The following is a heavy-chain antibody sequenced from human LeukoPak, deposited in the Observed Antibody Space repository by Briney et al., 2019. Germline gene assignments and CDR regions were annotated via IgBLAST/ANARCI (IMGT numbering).Heavy chain of an antibody. V-gene: IGHV3-30*04. CDR3: ARDDSGWITGKILY. D-gene: IGHD6-19*01. CDR2: ISKDGET. CDR1: GFIFNMFG. J-gene: IGHJ4*02. Sequence: GGSLRLSCSASGFIFNMFGMHWFRQAPGKGLEWVALISKDGETYYTDSVKGRFTISRDTSTNTVNLQMDSLTSEDTAVYFCARDDSGWITGKILYWGQGTLVSVSS.